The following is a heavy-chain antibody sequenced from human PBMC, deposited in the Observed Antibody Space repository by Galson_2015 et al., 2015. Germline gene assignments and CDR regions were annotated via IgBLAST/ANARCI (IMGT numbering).Heavy chain of an antibody. J-gene: IGHJ2*01. V-gene: IGHV1-18*01. CDR1: GYTFTSYD. CDR3: ARTIVGACCVRYFDL. CDR2: ISAYNGNT. Sequence: SVKVSCKASGYTFTSYDINWVRQAPGQGLEWMGWISAYNGNTDYAQKLQGRVTMTTDTSTSTAYMELRSLRSDDTAVYYCARTIVGACCVRYFDLWGRGTLVTASS. D-gene: IGHD1-26*01.